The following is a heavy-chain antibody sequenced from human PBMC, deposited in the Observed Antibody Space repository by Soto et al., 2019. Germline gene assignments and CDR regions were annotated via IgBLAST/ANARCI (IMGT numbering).Heavy chain of an antibody. CDR3: ARGPFHSDSGGHLRGGYFDY. J-gene: IGHJ4*02. V-gene: IGHV4-34*01. CDR2: IVHGGAT. CDR1: GDSFSNFY. D-gene: IGHD2-21*01. Sequence: QEQLQQWGAGLLKPSETLSLTCAVYGDSFSNFYWTWVRQSPRKGLEWIGEIVHGGATNYNPSLTRRVTLSMDTPKHQYSLKVTSVADTDTALYYFARGPFHSDSGGHLRGGYFDYWGQGTLVTVSS.